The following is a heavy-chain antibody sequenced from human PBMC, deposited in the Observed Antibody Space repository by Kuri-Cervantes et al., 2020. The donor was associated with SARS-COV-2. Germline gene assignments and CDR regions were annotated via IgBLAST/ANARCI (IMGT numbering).Heavy chain of an antibody. CDR3: SRRRVATERSSWYEQSNKNPQWIDY. Sequence: SQTLSLTCAVSGGPIRSSRYYWGWLRQPPGKGLEWIGSIYYSGSTYYNPSLKSRVPIYVETSKNQFSLNLSSVTAADTAVYYCSRRRVATERSSWYEQSNKNPQWIDYWGQGTPVTVSS. CDR2: IYYSGST. V-gene: IGHV4-39*01. CDR1: GGPIRSSRYY. J-gene: IGHJ4*02. D-gene: IGHD6-13*01.